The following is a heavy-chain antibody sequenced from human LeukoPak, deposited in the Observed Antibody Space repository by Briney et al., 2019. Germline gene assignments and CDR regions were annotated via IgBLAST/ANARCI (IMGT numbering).Heavy chain of an antibody. V-gene: IGHV3-15*01. J-gene: IGHJ4*02. CDR1: GFTFSNAW. CDR3: ATDLLDS. CDR2: IKRKTDGGAP. Sequence: GGSLRLSCAASGFTFSNAWMSWVRRAPGKGLEWVGRIKRKTDGGAPEYSAPVKGRFTFSRDDTKNTVYLQKDSLKTEDTAVYYCATDLLDSWGQGTLVTVSS.